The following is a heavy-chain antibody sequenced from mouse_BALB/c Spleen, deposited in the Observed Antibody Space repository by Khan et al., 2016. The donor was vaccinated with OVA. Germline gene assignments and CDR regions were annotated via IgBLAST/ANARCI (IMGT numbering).Heavy chain of an antibody. Sequence: EVQLVESGGGLVQPKGSLKLSCAASGFTFNTYAMNWVRQAPGKGLEWVARISSKSNNYATYYAVSVKDRFTISRADSQSILYLHMNNLETEDTAMYYCVSRSWFAYWGQGTLVTVSA. CDR1: GFTFNTYA. J-gene: IGHJ3*01. CDR3: VSRSWFAY. CDR2: ISSKSNNYAT. V-gene: IGHV10-1*02.